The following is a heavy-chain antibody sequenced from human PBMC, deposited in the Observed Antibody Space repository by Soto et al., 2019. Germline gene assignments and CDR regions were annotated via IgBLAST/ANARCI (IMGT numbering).Heavy chain of an antibody. CDR3: VSGSFPNWFDP. D-gene: IGHD3-10*01. V-gene: IGHV2-5*02. CDR2: IYWDDDK. J-gene: IGHJ5*02. CDR1: GFSFSTTGVG. Sequence: QITLKESGPTLVKPTQTLTLTCTFSGFSFSTTGVGVGWIRQPPGQALEWLALIYWDDDKRYRPSLRDRLSITKDTYNKEVILTMTNMDPVDTATYYCVSGSFPNWFDPWGQGTQVTVSS.